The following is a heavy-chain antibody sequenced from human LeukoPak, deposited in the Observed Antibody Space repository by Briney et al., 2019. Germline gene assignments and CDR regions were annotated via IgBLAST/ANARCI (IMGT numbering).Heavy chain of an antibody. CDR2: ISGSGGST. CDR3: GKKYYYDSSGYYPTEWFDY. V-gene: IGHV3-23*01. CDR1: GFTFSSYA. D-gene: IGHD3-22*01. J-gene: IGHJ4*02. Sequence: GASLRLSCAASGFTFSSYAMSWVRQAPGKGLEWVSAISGSGGSTYYADSVKGRFTISRDNSKNTLYLQMNSLRAEDTAVYYCGKKYYYDSSGYYPTEWFDYWGQGTLVTVSS.